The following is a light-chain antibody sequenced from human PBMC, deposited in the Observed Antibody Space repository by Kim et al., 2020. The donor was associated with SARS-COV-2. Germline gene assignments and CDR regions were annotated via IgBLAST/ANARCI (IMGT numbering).Light chain of an antibody. CDR1: PSLSSSY. J-gene: IGKJ1*01. V-gene: IGKV3-20*01. CDR3: QQYGRLPRT. CDR2: GAS. Sequence: SPGERATLSCRASPSLSSSYLAWYQHRPGQAPRLLIYGASSRATGIPDRFSGSGSGTDFTLTISRLEPEDFAVYYCQQYGRLPRTFGQGTKVDIK.